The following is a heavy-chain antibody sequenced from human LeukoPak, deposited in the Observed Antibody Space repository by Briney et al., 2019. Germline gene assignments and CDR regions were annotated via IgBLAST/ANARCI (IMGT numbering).Heavy chain of an antibody. CDR2: INHSGST. J-gene: IGHJ4*02. D-gene: IGHD7-27*01. V-gene: IGHV4-34*01. Sequence: SETLSLTCAVYGGSFSGYYWSWIRQPPGKGLEWIGEINHSGSTNYNPSLKSRVTISVDTSKNQFSLKLSSVTAADTAVYYCVRHQTGVLDWGQGTLVTVSS. CDR3: VRHQTGVLD. CDR1: GGSFSGYY.